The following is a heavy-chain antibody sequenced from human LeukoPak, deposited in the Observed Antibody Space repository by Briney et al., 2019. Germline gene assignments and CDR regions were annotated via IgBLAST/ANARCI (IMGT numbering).Heavy chain of an antibody. J-gene: IGHJ4*02. Sequence: ASVKVSCKASGGTFSSYAISWVRQAPGQGLEWMGGIIPIFGTANYAQKFQGRGTITADKSTSTASMELSSLRSEDTAVYYCARAYADSSGYYWPLDYWGQGTLVTVSS. CDR1: GGTFSSYA. V-gene: IGHV1-69*06. CDR3: ARAYADSSGYYWPLDY. D-gene: IGHD3-22*01. CDR2: IIPIFGTA.